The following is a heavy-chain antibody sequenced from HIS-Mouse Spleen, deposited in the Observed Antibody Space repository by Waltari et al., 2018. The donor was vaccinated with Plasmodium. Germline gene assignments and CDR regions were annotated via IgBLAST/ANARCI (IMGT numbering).Heavy chain of an antibody. D-gene: IGHD2-8*01. CDR2: IWYDGSNK. CDR1: GFTFSSYG. CDR3: AKVAQGTRDAFDI. J-gene: IGHJ3*02. Sequence: QVQLVESGGGVVQPGRSLRLSCAASGFTFSSYGMHWVRQAPGKGLEWVAVIWYDGSNKYYADSVKDRFTISRDNSKNTLYLQMNSLRAEDTAVYYCAKVAQGTRDAFDIWGQGTMVTVSS. V-gene: IGHV3-33*06.